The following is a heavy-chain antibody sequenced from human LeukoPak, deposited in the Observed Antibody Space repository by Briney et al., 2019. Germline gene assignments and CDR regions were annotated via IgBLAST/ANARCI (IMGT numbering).Heavy chain of an antibody. J-gene: IGHJ4*02. CDR1: GFTFSSYA. CDR3: AKDRGSIAVAGIDY. CDR2: ISGTVGST. Sequence: GGSLRLSCAASGFTFSSYAMSGVAQAPGKGLEGVSAISGTVGSTYYADSVKGRFTIPRDNSKNTLYLQMNSLRAEDTAVYYCAKDRGSIAVAGIDYWGQGTLVTVSS. V-gene: IGHV3-23*01. D-gene: IGHD6-19*01.